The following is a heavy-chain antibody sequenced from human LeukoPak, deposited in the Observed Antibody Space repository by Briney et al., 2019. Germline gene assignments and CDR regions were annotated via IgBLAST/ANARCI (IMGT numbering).Heavy chain of an antibody. CDR1: GGSFSGYY. V-gene: IGHV4-34*01. CDR2: INHSGST. J-gene: IGHJ4*02. CDR3: ARGGQHWLRAGDYFDY. D-gene: IGHD6-19*01. Sequence: SETLSLTCAVYGGSFSGYYWSWIRQPPGKGLEWIGEINHSGSTNYNPSLKSRVTISVDTSKNQSSLKLSSVTAADTAVYYCARGGQHWLRAGDYFDYWGQGTLVTVSS.